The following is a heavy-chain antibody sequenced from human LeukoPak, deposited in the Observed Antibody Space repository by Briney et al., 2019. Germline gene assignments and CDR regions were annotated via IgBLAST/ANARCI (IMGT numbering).Heavy chain of an antibody. V-gene: IGHV3-66*01. J-gene: IGHJ5*02. D-gene: IGHD1-14*01. CDR3: ANKPAGFDP. CDR2: IYSGGST. Sequence: PGGSLRLSCAASGFTVSNNYMTWVRQAPGKGLEWVSLIYSGGSTYYADSVKGRFAISRDNSKNTVYLQMNSLRAEDTAVYYCANKPAGFDPWGQGTLVTVSS. CDR1: GFTVSNNY.